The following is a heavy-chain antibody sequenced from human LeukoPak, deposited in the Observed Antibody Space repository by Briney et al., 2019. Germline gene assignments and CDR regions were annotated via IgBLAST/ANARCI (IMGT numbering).Heavy chain of an antibody. J-gene: IGHJ4*02. V-gene: IGHV4-61*02. CDR3: AKGSSGSCYSRLDF. D-gene: IGHD2-15*01. CDR2: IYTSGST. Sequence: SETLSLTCTVSGGSISSGSYYWSWIRQPAGKGLEWIGRIYTSGSTNYNPSLKSRVTISVDTSKNQFSLKLSSVTAADTAVYYCAKGSSGSCYSRLDFWGQGTLATVSS. CDR1: GGSISSGSYY.